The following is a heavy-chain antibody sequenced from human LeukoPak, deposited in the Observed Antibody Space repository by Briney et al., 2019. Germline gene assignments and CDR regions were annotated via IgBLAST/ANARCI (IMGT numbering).Heavy chain of an antibody. CDR3: ARGSEYYDILTNYYYYYGMDV. Sequence: ASVKVSCKASGYTFTGYYMHWVRQAPGQGLEWMGWINPNSGGTNYAQKFQGRVTMTRDTSISTAYMELSRLRSDDTAVYYCARGSEYYDILTNYYYYYGMDVWGQGTTVTVSS. CDR1: GYTFTGYY. D-gene: IGHD3-9*01. J-gene: IGHJ6*02. CDR2: INPNSGGT. V-gene: IGHV1-2*02.